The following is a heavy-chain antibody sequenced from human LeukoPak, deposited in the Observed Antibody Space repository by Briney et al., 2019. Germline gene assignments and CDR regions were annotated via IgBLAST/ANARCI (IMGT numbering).Heavy chain of an antibody. CDR3: ARAQDNTAYFDY. CDR1: GGSISIYY. Sequence: SETLSLTCTVSGGSISIYYWSWIRQPPGKGLEWIGYIYYSGSTYYNPSLKSRVTISVDRSKNQFSLKLSSVTAADTAVYYCARAQDNTAYFDYWGQGTLVTVSS. V-gene: IGHV4-59*12. D-gene: IGHD5-18*01. J-gene: IGHJ4*02. CDR2: IYYSGST.